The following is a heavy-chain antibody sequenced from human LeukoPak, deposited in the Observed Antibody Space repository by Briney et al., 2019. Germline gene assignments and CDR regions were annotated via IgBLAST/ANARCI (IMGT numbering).Heavy chain of an antibody. CDR3: AGRGFYFDI. D-gene: IGHD2/OR15-2a*01. CDR1: GFTFSRYW. Sequence: GGSLRLSCAASGFTFSRYWMSWVRQAPGKGLEWVANIKQDGSEKYYVDSVKGRFTISRDNAKNSLYLQMNSLRAEDTAVYYCAGRGFYFDIWGQGTMVTVSS. J-gene: IGHJ3*02. V-gene: IGHV3-7*04. CDR2: IKQDGSEK.